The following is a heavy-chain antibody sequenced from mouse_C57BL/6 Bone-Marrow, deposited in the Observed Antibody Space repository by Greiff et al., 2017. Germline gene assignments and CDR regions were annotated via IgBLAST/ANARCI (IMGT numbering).Heavy chain of an antibody. CDR3: ARDPGAMDY. J-gene: IGHJ4*01. Sequence: EVQVVESGGGLVKPGGSLKLSCAASGFTFSSYAMSWVRQTPEKRLEWVATISDGGSYTYYPDNVKGRFTISRDNAKNNLYLQMGHLKSEDTAVYYCARDPGAMDYWGQGTSVTVSS. V-gene: IGHV5-4*01. CDR1: GFTFSSYA. CDR2: ISDGGSYT.